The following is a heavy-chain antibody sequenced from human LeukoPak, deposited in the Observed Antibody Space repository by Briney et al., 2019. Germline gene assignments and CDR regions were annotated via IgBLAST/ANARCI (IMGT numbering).Heavy chain of an antibody. V-gene: IGHV4-59*08. CDR3: ARRGSGYYAYFDF. D-gene: IGHD3-22*01. Sequence: SETLSLTCTVSGVSFSSYYWSWIRQPPRKGLEWIGYISYTGSTNYNTSLKSRLTISVDTSKNQFSLKLSSVTAADTAVYYCARRGSGYYAYFDFWGQGTLVTVSS. J-gene: IGHJ4*02. CDR2: ISYTGST. CDR1: GVSFSSYY.